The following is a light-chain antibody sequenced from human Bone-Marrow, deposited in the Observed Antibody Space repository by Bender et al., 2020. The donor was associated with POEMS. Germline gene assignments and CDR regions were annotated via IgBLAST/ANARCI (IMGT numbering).Light chain of an antibody. Sequence: QSALTQPASVSGSPGQSITISCTGTSSDVGGYKSVSWFQQHPGKAPKLMIYDVSNRPSGVSNRFSGSKSGNTASLPISGLQAEDECDYYCSSYTSTITMVFGGGTKLTVL. CDR2: DVS. CDR3: SSYTSTITMV. V-gene: IGLV2-14*01. CDR1: SSDVGGYKS. J-gene: IGLJ2*01.